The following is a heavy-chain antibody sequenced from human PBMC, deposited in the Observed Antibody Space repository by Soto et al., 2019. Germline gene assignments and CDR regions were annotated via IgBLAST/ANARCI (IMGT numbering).Heavy chain of an antibody. J-gene: IGHJ4*02. Sequence: SETLSLTCTVSGGSISSYYWSWIRQPPGKGLEWIGYIYYSGSTNYNPSLKSRVTISVDTSKNQFSLKLSSVTAADTAVYYCARSSREAAAGPRRINFDYWGQGTLVTVSS. V-gene: IGHV4-59*08. CDR3: ARSSREAAAGPRRINFDY. D-gene: IGHD6-13*01. CDR2: IYYSGST. CDR1: GGSISSYY.